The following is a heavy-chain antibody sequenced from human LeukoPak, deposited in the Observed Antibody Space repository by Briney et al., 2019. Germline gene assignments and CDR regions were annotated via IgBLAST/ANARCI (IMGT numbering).Heavy chain of an antibody. CDR2: ISSSSSYI. Sequence: GSLRLSCAASGFTFSNYGMHWVRQAPGKGLEWVSSISSSSSYIYYADSVKGRFTISRDNAKNSLYLQMNSLRAEDTAVYYCARGFGERANWFDPWGQGTLVTVSS. V-gene: IGHV3-21*01. CDR1: GFTFSNYG. CDR3: ARGFGERANWFDP. J-gene: IGHJ5*02. D-gene: IGHD3-10*01.